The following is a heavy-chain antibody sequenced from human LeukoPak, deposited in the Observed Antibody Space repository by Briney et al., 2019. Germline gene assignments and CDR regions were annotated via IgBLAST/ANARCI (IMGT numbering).Heavy chain of an antibody. V-gene: IGHV1-2*02. CDR2: INPNSGGT. D-gene: IGHD3-9*01. CDR3: AKVRSYDILTGYSPYYFDY. J-gene: IGHJ4*02. Sequence: ASVKVSCKASGYTFTSYGISWVRQAPGQGLEWMGWINPNSGGTNYAQKFQGRVTMTRDTSISTAYMELSRLRSGDTAVYYCAKVRSYDILTGYSPYYFDYWGQGTLVTVSS. CDR1: GYTFTSYG.